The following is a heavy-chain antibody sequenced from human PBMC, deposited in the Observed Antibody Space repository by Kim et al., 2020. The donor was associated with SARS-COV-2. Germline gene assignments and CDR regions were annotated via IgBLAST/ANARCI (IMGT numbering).Heavy chain of an antibody. Sequence: SDPDAGKSRLTIPRDNAKNTQYLQMNSLRCEDTAVYYCSRSIVGPSTDYWGQGTLVTVSS. D-gene: IGHD1-26*01. V-gene: IGHV3-74*01. CDR3: SRSIVGPSTDY. J-gene: IGHJ4*02.